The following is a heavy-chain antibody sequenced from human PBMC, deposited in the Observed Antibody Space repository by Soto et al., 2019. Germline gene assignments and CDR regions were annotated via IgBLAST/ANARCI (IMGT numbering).Heavy chain of an antibody. CDR2: ISAYNGNT. D-gene: IGHD4-17*01. J-gene: IGHJ6*02. CDR3: ARDPPYGDPPDAYYYYGMDV. V-gene: IGHV1-18*01. Sequence: ASVKVSCKASGYTFTSYGISWVRQAPGQGLEWMGWISAYNGNTNYAQKLQGRVTMTTDTSTSTAYMELRSLRSDDTAVYYCARDPPYGDPPDAYYYYGMDVWGQGTTVTVSS. CDR1: GYTFTSYG.